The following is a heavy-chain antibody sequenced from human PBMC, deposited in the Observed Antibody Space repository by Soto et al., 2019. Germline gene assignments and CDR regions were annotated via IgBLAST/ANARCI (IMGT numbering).Heavy chain of an antibody. D-gene: IGHD3-10*01. J-gene: IGHJ4*02. Sequence: GGSLRLSCVGSGFTFSNYWMHWVRQAPGKGLEWVSGVRGSGGSTCYADSVKGRFTISRDNSKNTLYLQMNSLRAEDTAVYYCAKDLSYYGSGSYFDYWGQGTLVTVSS. CDR3: AKDLSYYGSGSYFDY. CDR1: GFTFSNYW. CDR2: VRGSGGST. V-gene: IGHV3-23*01.